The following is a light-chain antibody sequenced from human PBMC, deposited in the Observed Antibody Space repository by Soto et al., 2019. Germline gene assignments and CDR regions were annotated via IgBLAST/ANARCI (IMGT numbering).Light chain of an antibody. V-gene: IGKV3-20*01. CDR1: QSVSSSY. J-gene: IGKJ4*01. CDR2: GAS. Sequence: EIVLTQSPGTLSLSPGERATLSCRASQSVSSSYLAWYQQKPGQAPRLLIYGASSRATGIPGRFSGRGSGTDFPLTISRLEPEVFAVYYCQHYGSLVLTFGGGTKVEIK. CDR3: QHYGSLVLT.